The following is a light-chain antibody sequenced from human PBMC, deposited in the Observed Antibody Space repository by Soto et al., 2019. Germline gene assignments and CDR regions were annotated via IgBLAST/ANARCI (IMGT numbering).Light chain of an antibody. CDR3: QQYNNWPPT. V-gene: IGKV3-15*01. CDR2: VAS. CDR1: QSVRSN. J-gene: IGKJ1*01. Sequence: EILMTQSPAPLSASPGERSTLSCRASQSVRSNLAWYQQKPGQAPRLLIYVASTRATGIPARFSGSGSGTEFTLSIGSLQSEDFAVYYCQQYNNWPPTFGQGTKVDIK.